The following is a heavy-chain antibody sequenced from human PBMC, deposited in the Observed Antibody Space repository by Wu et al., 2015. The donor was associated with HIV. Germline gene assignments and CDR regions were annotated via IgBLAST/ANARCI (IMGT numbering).Heavy chain of an antibody. D-gene: IGHD2-15*01. CDR3: ARSPYCSGGSCYRINWFDP. Sequence: QVQLVQSGAEVKKPGSSVKVSCKASGGTFSSYAISWVRQAPGQGLEWMGRIIPIFGTANYAQKFQGRVTITADESTSTAYMELSSLRSEDTAVYYCARSPYCSGGSCYRINWFDPWGQGTLVTVSS. CDR1: GGTFSSYA. J-gene: IGHJ5*02. CDR2: IIPIFGTA. V-gene: IGHV1-69*13.